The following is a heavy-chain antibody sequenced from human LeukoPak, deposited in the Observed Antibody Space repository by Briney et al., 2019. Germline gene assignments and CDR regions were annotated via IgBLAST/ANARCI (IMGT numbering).Heavy chain of an antibody. V-gene: IGHV3-43*01. CDR3: AKDAGRGIGESFFDY. D-gene: IGHD3-16*02. J-gene: IGHJ4*02. CDR1: GFTFYDYP. Sequence: PGGSLRLSCAASGFTFYDYPMHWVRQTPGKGLQWISLICWDGGCTYYADSVKGRFTISRDNSKNSLYLQMNSLRTEDTALYYCAKDAGRGIGESFFDYWGQGTLVTVSS. CDR2: ICWDGGCT.